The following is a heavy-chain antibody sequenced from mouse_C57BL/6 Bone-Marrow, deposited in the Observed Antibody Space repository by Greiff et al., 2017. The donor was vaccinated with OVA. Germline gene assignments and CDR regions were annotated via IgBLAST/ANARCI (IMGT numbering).Heavy chain of an antibody. Sequence: VQLQQPGAELVRPGTSVKLSCKASGYTFTSYWMHWVKQRPGQGLEWIGVIDPSDSYTNYNQKFKGKATLTVDTSSSTAYMQLSSLTSEDSAVYYCAREEGIYDGYSYAMDYWGQGTSVTVSS. CDR3: AREEGIYDGYSYAMDY. CDR1: GYTFTSYW. V-gene: IGHV1-59*01. D-gene: IGHD2-3*01. CDR2: IDPSDSYT. J-gene: IGHJ4*01.